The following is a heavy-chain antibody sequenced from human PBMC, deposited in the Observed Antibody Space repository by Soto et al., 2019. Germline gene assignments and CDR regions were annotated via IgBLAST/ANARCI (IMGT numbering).Heavy chain of an antibody. D-gene: IGHD2-8*01. CDR3: ARDMGGYCSDSVCYGMDV. CDR2: MDYSGST. J-gene: IGHJ6*02. CDR1: GGSISSGGYY. V-gene: IGHV4-31*03. Sequence: QVQLQESGPGLVKPSQTLSLTCTVSGGSISSGGYYWSWIRQHPGKGLEWIGYMDYSGSTYYNPSLKSRVTISADTSKNRFSLKLSSVTAADTAVYYCARDMGGYCSDSVCYGMDVWGQGTTVTVSS.